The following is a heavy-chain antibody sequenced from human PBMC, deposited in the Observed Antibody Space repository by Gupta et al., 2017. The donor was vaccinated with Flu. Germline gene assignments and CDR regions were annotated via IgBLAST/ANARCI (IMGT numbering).Heavy chain of an antibody. V-gene: IGHV3-23*01. D-gene: IGHD2-15*01. CDR2: ISGSGATT. CDR3: ARDGGGDCSRGNCHQRTDL. J-gene: IGHJ4*02. Sequence: KGLEWVSLISGSGATTYYADSVKGRFTISRDNSKNTLYLQMDSLRAEDTAIYYCARDGGGDCSRGNCHQRTDLWGQGTLVTVSS.